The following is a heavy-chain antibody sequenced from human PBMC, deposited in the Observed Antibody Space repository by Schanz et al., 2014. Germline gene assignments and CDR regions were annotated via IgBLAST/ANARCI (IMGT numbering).Heavy chain of an antibody. CDR3: ARGRGFYDY. D-gene: IGHD3-10*01. V-gene: IGHV1-69*02. CDR1: GGTFSTYP. J-gene: IGHJ4*02. CDR2: IIPIHGIV. Sequence: QVQLVQSGAEVKKPGSSMKVSCKASGGTFSTYPINWLRQAPGQGLEWMGRIIPIHGIVNYAQRFQDRVRITADKSTSTAYMELSSLTSEDTAVHYCARGRGFYDYWGQGTLVIVSS.